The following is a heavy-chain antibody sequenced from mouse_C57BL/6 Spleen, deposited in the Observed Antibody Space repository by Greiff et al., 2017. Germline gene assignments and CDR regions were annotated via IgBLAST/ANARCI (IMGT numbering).Heavy chain of an antibody. CDR2: IYPGNSDT. CDR1: GYTFTSYW. V-gene: IGHV1-5*01. CDR3: TREDDYDGFAY. J-gene: IGHJ3*01. Sequence: EVQGVESGTVLARPGASVKMSCKTSGYTFTSYWMHWVKQRPGQGLEWIGAIYPGNSDTSYNQKFKGKAKLTAVTSASTAYMELSSLTNEDSAVYYCTREDDYDGFAYWGQGTLVTVSA. D-gene: IGHD2-4*01.